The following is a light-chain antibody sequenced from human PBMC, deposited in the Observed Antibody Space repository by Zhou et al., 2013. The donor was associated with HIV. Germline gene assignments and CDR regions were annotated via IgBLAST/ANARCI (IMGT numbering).Light chain of an antibody. V-gene: IGKV1-39*01. CDR1: QTIRSY. J-gene: IGKJ1*01. CDR3: QDYYNTPRWT. Sequence: DIQMTQSPSSLSASVGDRVTITCRASQTIRSYLNWYQQKPGKAPKLLIYTTSTLQSGVPSRFSGSGSETDFTLTISSLQPEDVATYYCQDYYNTPRWTFGQGTKVEIK. CDR2: TTS.